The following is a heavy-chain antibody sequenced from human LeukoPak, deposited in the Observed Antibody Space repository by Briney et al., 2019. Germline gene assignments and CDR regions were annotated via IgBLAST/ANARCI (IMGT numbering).Heavy chain of an antibody. CDR3: AGGIAAAGKGY. D-gene: IGHD6-13*01. CDR1: GGSFSGYY. V-gene: IGHV4-34*01. CDR2: INHSGST. J-gene: IGHJ4*02. Sequence: PSETLSLTCAVYGGSFSGYYWSWIRQPPGKGLEWIGEINHSGSTNYNPSLKSRVTISVDKSKNQFSLKLSSVTAADTAVYYCAGGIAAAGKGYWGQGTLVTVSS.